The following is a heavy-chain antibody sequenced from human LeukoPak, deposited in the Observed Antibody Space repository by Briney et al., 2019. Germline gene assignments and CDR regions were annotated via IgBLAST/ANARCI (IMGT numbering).Heavy chain of an antibody. CDR2: MNPNSGNT. CDR1: GYTFTSYD. CDR3: ARGGVHADLDWYDWYFDL. V-gene: IGHV1-8*01. D-gene: IGHD3-9*01. J-gene: IGHJ2*01. Sequence: ASVKVSCKASGYTFTSYDINWVRQATGQGLEWMGWMNPNSGNTGYAQKFQGRVTMTRNTSISTAYMELSSLRSEDTAVYYCARGGVHADLDWYDWYFDLWGRGTLVTVSS.